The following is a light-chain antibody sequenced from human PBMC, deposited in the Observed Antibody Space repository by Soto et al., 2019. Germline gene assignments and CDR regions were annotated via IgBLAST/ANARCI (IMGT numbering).Light chain of an antibody. V-gene: IGKV3-15*01. CDR2: GAS. Sequence: DIVMTQSPATLSVAPGERVTFSCRASQGVSRKLAWYQHKPGQAPRLLISGASTGATGIPARFSGSGSGTEFTLTISSLPSVDCAIYYCQQYHTWPITFVGGTKVEIK. J-gene: IGKJ4*01. CDR3: QQYHTWPIT. CDR1: QGVSRK.